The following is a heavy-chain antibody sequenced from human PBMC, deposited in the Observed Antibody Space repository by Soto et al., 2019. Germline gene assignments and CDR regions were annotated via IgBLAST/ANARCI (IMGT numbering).Heavy chain of an antibody. D-gene: IGHD3-10*01. J-gene: IGHJ4*02. V-gene: IGHV1-8*01. CDR1: GDTFATYD. Sequence: ASVKVSCKASGDTFATYDINWVRQATGHGLEWMGWINPNSGNIGYAQRFQGRVTMTRDTAIRTAYMEVSSLRSDDTAVYYCARGRASGSYYLLDYWGQGTLVTVSS. CDR3: ARGRASGSYYLLDY. CDR2: INPNSGNI.